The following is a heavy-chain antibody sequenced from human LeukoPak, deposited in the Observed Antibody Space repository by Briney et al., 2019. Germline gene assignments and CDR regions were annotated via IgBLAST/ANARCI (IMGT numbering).Heavy chain of an antibody. Sequence: ASVKVSCKASGYTFTSYGISWVRQAPGQGLEWMGWISAYIGNTNYAQKLQGRVTMTTDTSTSTAYMELRSLRSDDTAVYYCARAIHFDWLLYPWFDYWGQGTLVTVSS. D-gene: IGHD3-9*01. V-gene: IGHV1-18*01. CDR2: ISAYIGNT. CDR3: ARAIHFDWLLYPWFDY. J-gene: IGHJ4*02. CDR1: GYTFTSYG.